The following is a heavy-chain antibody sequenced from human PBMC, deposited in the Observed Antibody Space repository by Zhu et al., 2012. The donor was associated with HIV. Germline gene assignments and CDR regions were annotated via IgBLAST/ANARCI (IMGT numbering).Heavy chain of an antibody. CDR3: ANHDYGDYYAFDI. J-gene: IGHJ3*02. D-gene: IGHD4-17*01. CDR2: IHYSGST. CDR1: GYSISSGYY. V-gene: IGHV4-38-2*02. Sequence: QVQLQESGPGLVKPSETLSLTCTVSGYSISSGYYWGWIRQSPGKGLEWTGSIHYSGSTYYNPSLKSRATMSVDTSKNQFSLKLNSVTAADTAVYYCANHDYGDYYAFDIWGQGTMVTVSS.